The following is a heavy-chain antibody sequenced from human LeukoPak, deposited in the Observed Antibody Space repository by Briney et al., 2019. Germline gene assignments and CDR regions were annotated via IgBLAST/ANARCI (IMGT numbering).Heavy chain of an antibody. Sequence: SETLSLTCTVSGYSISSGYYWGWIRQPPGKGLEWIGSIYHSGSTYYNPSLKSRVTISVDTSKNQFSLKLSSVTAADTAVYYCAREVYGSGSDHFDYWGQGTLVTVSS. CDR3: AREVYGSGSDHFDY. CDR1: GYSISSGYY. D-gene: IGHD3-10*01. J-gene: IGHJ4*02. CDR2: IYHSGST. V-gene: IGHV4-38-2*02.